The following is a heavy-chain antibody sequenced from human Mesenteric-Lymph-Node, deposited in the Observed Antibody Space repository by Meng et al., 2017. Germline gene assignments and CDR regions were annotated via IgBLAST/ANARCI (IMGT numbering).Heavy chain of an antibody. CDR2: INQEGNEG. Sequence: GESLKISCAASGFPFSDSWMSWVRQAPGKGLEWVANINQEGNEGFYVDSVKGRFTISRNNAMKTLYLHMSSLRAEDTALYLCARDPYDRGGYAAFDIWGQGTMVTVSS. V-gene: IGHV3-7*01. D-gene: IGHD3-22*01. CDR1: GFPFSDSW. CDR3: ARDPYDRGGYAAFDI. J-gene: IGHJ3*02.